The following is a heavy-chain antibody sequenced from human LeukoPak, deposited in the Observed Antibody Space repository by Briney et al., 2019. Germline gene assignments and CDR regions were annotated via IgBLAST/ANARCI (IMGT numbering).Heavy chain of an antibody. CDR3: ARGYCSSPSCWGFDY. J-gene: IGHJ4*02. CDR1: GFTFSSYA. Sequence: GGSLRLSCAASGFTFSSYAMHWVRQAPGKGLEWVAVISYDGGYKYCADSVKGRFTISRDNSKNTLYLQINSMRVEDMAVYYCARGYCSSPSCWGFDYWGQGTLVTVSS. V-gene: IGHV3-30-3*01. CDR2: ISYDGGYK. D-gene: IGHD2-2*01.